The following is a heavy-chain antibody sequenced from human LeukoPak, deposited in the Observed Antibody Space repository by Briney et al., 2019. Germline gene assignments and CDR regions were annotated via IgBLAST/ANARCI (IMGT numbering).Heavy chain of an antibody. Sequence: PGGSLRLSCAASGFTFSSYWMSWVRQAPGKGLEWVANIKQDGSEKYYVDSVKGRFTISRDNAKYSLYLQMNSLRAEDTAVYYCARDDDYYDSSGSYDAFDIWGQGTMVTVSS. D-gene: IGHD3-22*01. J-gene: IGHJ3*02. CDR3: ARDDDYYDSSGSYDAFDI. CDR2: IKQDGSEK. CDR1: GFTFSSYW. V-gene: IGHV3-7*01.